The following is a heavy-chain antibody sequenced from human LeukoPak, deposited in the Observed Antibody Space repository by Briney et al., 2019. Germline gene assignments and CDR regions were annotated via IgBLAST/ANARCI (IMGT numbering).Heavy chain of an antibody. J-gene: IGHJ5*02. CDR2: IYYTGST. CDR3: ARDPRGGTSRDNWFDP. CDR1: GGSISNYY. V-gene: IGHV4-59*01. D-gene: IGHD1-1*01. Sequence: PSETLSLTCTVSGGSISNYYCSWIRQPPGKGLEWIGYIYYTGSTNYNPSLKSRVTISVHTSKNQFSLKVSSVTAADTAVYYCARDPRGGTSRDNWFDPWGQGTLVTVSS.